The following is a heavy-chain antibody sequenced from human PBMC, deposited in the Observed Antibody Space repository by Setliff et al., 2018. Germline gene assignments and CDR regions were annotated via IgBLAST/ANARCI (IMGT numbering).Heavy chain of an antibody. V-gene: IGHV1-18*01. CDR1: GYTFTTYG. CDR2: ISSNNGNT. CDR3: ARGGNTYAFNWFDP. Sequence: ASVKVSCKASGYTFTTYGISWVRQAPGQGLEWMGWISSNNGNTNYAQHLQGRVIMTADTSTSTAYMELRSLRSDDTAVYYCARGGNTYAFNWFDPWGQGTLVTVSS. J-gene: IGHJ5*02. D-gene: IGHD5-18*01.